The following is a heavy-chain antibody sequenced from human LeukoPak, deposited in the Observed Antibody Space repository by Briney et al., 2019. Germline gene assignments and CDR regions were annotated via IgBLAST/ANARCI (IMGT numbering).Heavy chain of an antibody. D-gene: IGHD6-19*01. CDR2: INHSGST. CDR1: GGSFSGYY. Sequence: PSETLSLTCAVYGGSFSGYYWSWIRQPPGKGLEWIGEINHSGSTNYNPSLKSRVTISVDTSKNQFSLKLSSVTAADTAVYYCARGAKYSSGHFDYWGQGTLVTVSS. V-gene: IGHV4-34*01. J-gene: IGHJ4*02. CDR3: ARGAKYSSGHFDY.